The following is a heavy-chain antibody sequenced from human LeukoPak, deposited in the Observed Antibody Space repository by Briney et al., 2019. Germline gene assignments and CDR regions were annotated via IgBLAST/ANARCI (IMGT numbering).Heavy chain of an antibody. V-gene: IGHV4-39*07. Sequence: SETLSLTCTVSGGSISSSSYYWGWIRQPPGKGLEWIGSIYHSGSTYYNPSLKSRVTISVDTSKNQFSLKLSSVTAADTAVYYCARGTIVTPRYWYFDLWGRGTLVTVSS. CDR2: IYHSGST. J-gene: IGHJ2*01. D-gene: IGHD1-26*01. CDR1: GGSISSSSYY. CDR3: ARGTIVTPRYWYFDL.